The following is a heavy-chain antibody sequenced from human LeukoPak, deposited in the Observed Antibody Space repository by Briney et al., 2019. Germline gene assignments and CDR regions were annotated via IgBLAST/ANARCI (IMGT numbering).Heavy chain of an antibody. V-gene: IGHV3-74*01. Sequence: GGSLRLSCAASGFTFSSYWMHWVRQAPGKGLVWVSRINSDGSSTSYADSVKDRFTISRDNAKNTLYLQMNRLRAEDTAVYYCARVDSSSWSPFDYWGQGTLVTVSS. CDR3: ARVDSSSWSPFDY. CDR1: GFTFSSYW. J-gene: IGHJ4*02. D-gene: IGHD6-13*01. CDR2: INSDGSST.